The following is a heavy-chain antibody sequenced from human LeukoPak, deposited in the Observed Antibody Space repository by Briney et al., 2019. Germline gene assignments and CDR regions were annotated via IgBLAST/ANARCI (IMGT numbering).Heavy chain of an antibody. V-gene: IGHV3-30-3*01. J-gene: IGHJ4*02. Sequence: GGSLRLSCAASGFPFSSYSMHWVRQAPGKGLEWVAVISYDGTNNYYADSVKGRFTISRDNSKNTLYLQMNSLRAEDTAVYYCAKDSSSWVLHYWGQGTLVTVSS. CDR1: GFPFSSYS. CDR2: ISYDGTNN. CDR3: AKDSSSWVLHY. D-gene: IGHD6-13*01.